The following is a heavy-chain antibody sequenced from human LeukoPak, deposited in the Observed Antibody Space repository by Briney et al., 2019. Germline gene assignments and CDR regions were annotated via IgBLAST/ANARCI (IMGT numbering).Heavy chain of an antibody. D-gene: IGHD5-18*01. CDR1: GYTFTSYG. V-gene: IGHV1-18*01. Sequence: ASVKVSCKASGYTFTSYGISWVRQAPGQGLEWMGWISAYNGNTNYAQKLQGRVTMTRDTSTSTVYMELSSLRSEDTAVYYCARGSSVDTAMVTDYWGQGTLVTVSS. J-gene: IGHJ4*02. CDR2: ISAYNGNT. CDR3: ARGSSVDTAMVTDY.